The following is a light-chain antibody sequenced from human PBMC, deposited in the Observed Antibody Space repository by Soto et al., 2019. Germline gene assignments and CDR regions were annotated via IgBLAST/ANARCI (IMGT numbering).Light chain of an antibody. Sequence: QSVLTQPASVSGSPGQSITISCTGTSSDVGGYNYVSWYQQHPGKAPKLMIYEVINRPSGVSNRFSASKSGNSASLTISGLQTEDEADYYCSSYTSSSTLVFGGGTKLTVL. CDR3: SSYTSSSTLV. V-gene: IGLV2-14*01. CDR1: SSDVGGYNY. CDR2: EVI. J-gene: IGLJ2*01.